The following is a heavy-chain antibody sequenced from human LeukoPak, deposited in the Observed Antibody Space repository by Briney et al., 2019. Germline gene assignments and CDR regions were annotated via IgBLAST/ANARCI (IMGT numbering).Heavy chain of an antibody. Sequence: GASVKVSCKASRGTFSSYAISWVRQAPGQGLEWMGGIIPIFGKANYAQKFQGRVTMTEDTSTDTAYMELSSLRSEDTAVYYCATFRPRLLSPHYFDYWGQGTLVTVSS. CDR1: RGTFSSYA. CDR2: IIPIFGKA. CDR3: ATFRPRLLSPHYFDY. D-gene: IGHD2-15*01. V-gene: IGHV1-69*06. J-gene: IGHJ4*02.